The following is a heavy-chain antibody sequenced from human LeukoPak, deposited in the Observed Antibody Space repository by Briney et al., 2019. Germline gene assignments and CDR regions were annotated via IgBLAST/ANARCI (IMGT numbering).Heavy chain of an antibody. J-gene: IGHJ4*02. D-gene: IGHD2-8*02. CDR2: TKPDGSAE. CDR3: ATAGGVNTNFDY. V-gene: IGHV3-7*01. Sequence: GGSLRLSCAASGFTVSSNYMSWVRQAPGKGLEWVANTKPDGSAEYYADSVRGRFTTSRDNANNLLYLQMNRLRAEDTAVYYCATAGGVNTNFDYWGQGTLVTVSS. CDR1: GFTVSSNY.